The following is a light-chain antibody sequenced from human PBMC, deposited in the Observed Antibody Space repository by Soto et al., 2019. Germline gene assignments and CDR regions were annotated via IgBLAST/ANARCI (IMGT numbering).Light chain of an antibody. CDR2: DAS. J-gene: IGKJ1*01. CDR3: QQYNSYPWT. V-gene: IGKV1-5*01. Sequence: DIQMTQSPSTLPASVGDRVTITCRASQSISSWLAWYQQKPGKAPKLLIYDASSLESGVPSRFSGSGSGTEFTLTITSLQPDDFATYYCQQYNSYPWTFGQGTKWISN. CDR1: QSISSW.